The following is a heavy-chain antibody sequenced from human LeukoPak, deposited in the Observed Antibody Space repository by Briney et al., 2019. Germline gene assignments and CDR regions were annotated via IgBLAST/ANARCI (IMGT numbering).Heavy chain of an antibody. J-gene: IGHJ6*03. D-gene: IGHD5-18*01. V-gene: IGHV3-7*01. Sequence: GESLRLSCAVSGFTFTTYWLGWVRQPPGKGLEWVANIKQDGTEKYYVDSVKGRFTISRDNAKNSLYLHMNSLRAEDTAVYYCARAKAAMVSYYYYYYMDVWGKGTTVTVSS. CDR1: GFTFTTYW. CDR2: IKQDGTEK. CDR3: ARAKAAMVSYYYYYYMDV.